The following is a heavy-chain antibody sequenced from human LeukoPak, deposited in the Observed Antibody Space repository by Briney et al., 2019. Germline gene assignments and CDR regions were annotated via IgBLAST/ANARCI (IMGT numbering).Heavy chain of an antibody. CDR3: ARGGGYNTFDY. J-gene: IGHJ4*02. CDR2: IFYTGST. D-gene: IGHD5-24*01. Sequence: SETLSLTCTVSGGSISGYYWSWIRQPPGKGLEWIGFIFYTGSTNYNPSLKSRVTISVDTSKNQFSLWLSSVTAADTAVYSCARGGGYNTFDYWGQGTLVTVSS. CDR1: GGSISGYY. V-gene: IGHV4-59*01.